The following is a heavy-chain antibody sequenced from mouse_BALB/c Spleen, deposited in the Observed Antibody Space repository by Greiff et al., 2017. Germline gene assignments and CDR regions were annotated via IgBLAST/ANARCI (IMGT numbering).Heavy chain of an antibody. D-gene: IGHD2-4*01. V-gene: IGHV3-2*02. CDR2: ISYSGST. Sequence: VQLKQSGPGLVKPSQSLSLTCTVTGYSITSDYAWNWIRQFPGNKLEWMGYISYSGSTSYNPSLKSRISITRDTSKNQFFLQLNSVTTEDTATYYCARCGMITTLYAMDYWGQGTSVTVSS. CDR1: GYSITSDYA. J-gene: IGHJ4*01. CDR3: ARCGMITTLYAMDY.